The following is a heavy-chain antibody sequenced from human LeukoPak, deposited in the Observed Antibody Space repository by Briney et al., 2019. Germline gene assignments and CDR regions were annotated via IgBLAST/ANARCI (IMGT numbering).Heavy chain of an antibody. J-gene: IGHJ5*02. CDR2: ISYDGSNK. Sequence: GGSLRLSCAASGFTFSSYGMHWVRQAPGKGLEWVAVISYDGSNKYYADSVKGRFTISRDNSKNTLYLQMNSLRAEDPAVYYCAKDPDGYKPLAWGQGTLVTVSS. D-gene: IGHD5-24*01. V-gene: IGHV3-30*18. CDR3: AKDPDGYKPLA. CDR1: GFTFSSYG.